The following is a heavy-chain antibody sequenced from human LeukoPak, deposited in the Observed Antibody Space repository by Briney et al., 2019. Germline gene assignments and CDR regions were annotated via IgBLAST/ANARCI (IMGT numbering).Heavy chain of an antibody. CDR3: AARWGYYFDY. D-gene: IGHD4-23*01. J-gene: IGHJ4*02. CDR1: GFTFSISW. V-gene: IGHV3-74*01. Sequence: GGSLRLSCAASGFTFSISWMHWVRQAPGKGLVWVSRINSDGSSTSYADSVKGRFTISRDNAKNTLYLQINSLRAEDTAVYYCAARWGYYFDYWGQGTLVTVSS. CDR2: INSDGSST.